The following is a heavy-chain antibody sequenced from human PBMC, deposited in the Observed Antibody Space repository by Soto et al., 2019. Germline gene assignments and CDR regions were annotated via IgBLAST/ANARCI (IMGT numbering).Heavy chain of an antibody. J-gene: IGHJ5*02. D-gene: IGHD2-2*01. CDR1: GFTFSSYA. CDR3: ARGLSVLVPAAMNWFDP. Sequence: GGSLRLSCAASGFTFSSYAMHWVRQAPGKGLEWVAVISYDGSNKYYADSVKGRFTISRDNSKNTLYLQMNSLRAEDTAVYYCARGLSVLVPAAMNWFDPWGKGTLVTVSS. CDR2: ISYDGSNK. V-gene: IGHV3-30-3*01.